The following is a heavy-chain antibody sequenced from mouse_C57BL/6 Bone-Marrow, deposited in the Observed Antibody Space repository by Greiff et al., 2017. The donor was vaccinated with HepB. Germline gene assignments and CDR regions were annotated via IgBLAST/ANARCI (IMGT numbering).Heavy chain of an antibody. CDR2: ISSGSSTI. Sequence: DVMLVESGGGLVKPGGSLKLSCAASGFTFSDYGMHWVRQAPEKGLEWVAYISSGSSTIYYADTVKGRFTISRDNAKNTLFLQMTSLRSEDTAMYYCARREAYYSNWDAMDYWGQGTSVTVSS. CDR1: GFTFSDYG. V-gene: IGHV5-17*01. D-gene: IGHD2-5*01. CDR3: ARREAYYSNWDAMDY. J-gene: IGHJ4*01.